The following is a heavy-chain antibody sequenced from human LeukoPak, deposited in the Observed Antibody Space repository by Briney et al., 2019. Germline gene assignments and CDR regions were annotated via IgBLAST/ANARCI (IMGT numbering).Heavy chain of an antibody. CDR1: GFTFSSYA. V-gene: IGHV3-23*01. J-gene: IGHJ5*02. CDR2: ISGSGGST. CDR3: AKDRFFLGSSSAWFDP. Sequence: GGSLRLSCAASGFTFSSYAMSWVRQAPGKGLEWVSAISGSGGSTYYADSVKGRFTISRDNSKNTLYLQMNSLRAEDTAVYYCAKDRFFLGSSSAWFDPWGQGTLVTVS. D-gene: IGHD6-13*01.